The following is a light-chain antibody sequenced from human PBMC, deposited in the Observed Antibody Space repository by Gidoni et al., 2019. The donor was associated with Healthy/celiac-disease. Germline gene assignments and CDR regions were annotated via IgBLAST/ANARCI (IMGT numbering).Light chain of an antibody. J-gene: IGKJ1*01. CDR2: AAS. V-gene: IGKV1-8*01. CDR3: QQYYSYPRT. CDR1: QGSSRY. Sequence: AIRMTKSPSSFSASTGDRVTITWRASQGSSRYLAWYQHKPGKAPKLLIYAASTLQSGVPSRFSGSVSGTDFTLTIRCLQSEDFATYYCQQYYSYPRTFGQGTKVEIK.